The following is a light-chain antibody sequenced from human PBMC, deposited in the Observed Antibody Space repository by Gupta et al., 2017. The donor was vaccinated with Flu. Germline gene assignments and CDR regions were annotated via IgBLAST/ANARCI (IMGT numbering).Light chain of an antibody. V-gene: IGLV1-44*01. CDR2: SNN. CDR3: SAWDDSLNGWV. Sequence: SVLSQPPSASGSRAQRVTISCSASSSNIGRNTVDWYQHHPGTAHNLLIYSNNQRPPGVPDRYPVSKSGTSASLAISRLQSEDEADYYCSAWDDSLNGWVFGGWTKLTVL. CDR1: SSNIGRNT. J-gene: IGLJ3*02.